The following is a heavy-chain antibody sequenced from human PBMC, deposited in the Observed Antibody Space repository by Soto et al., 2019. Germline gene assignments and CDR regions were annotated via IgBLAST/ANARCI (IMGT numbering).Heavy chain of an antibody. Sequence: PSETLSLTCAVYGGSFSGYYWSWIRQPPGKGLEWIGEINHSGSTNYNPSLKSRVTISVDTSKNQFSLKLSSMTAADTAVYYCARVLRFLEWFVWFDPWGQGTLVTVSS. CDR3: ARVLRFLEWFVWFDP. J-gene: IGHJ5*02. CDR2: INHSGST. D-gene: IGHD3-3*01. CDR1: GGSFSGYY. V-gene: IGHV4-34*01.